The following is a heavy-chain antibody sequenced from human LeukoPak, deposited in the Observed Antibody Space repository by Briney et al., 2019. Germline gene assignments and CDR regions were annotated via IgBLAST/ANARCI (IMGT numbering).Heavy chain of an antibody. Sequence: GGSLRLSCAASGFTFSSYAMSWVRQAPGKGLEWVSVIYSGGSTYYADSVKGRFTISRDDSKNTLYLQMNSLRAEDTAVYYCARQSRSYYYDSSGWDAFDIWGQGTMVTVSS. CDR3: ARQSRSYYYDSSGWDAFDI. D-gene: IGHD3-22*01. CDR1: GFTFSSYA. J-gene: IGHJ3*02. CDR2: IYSGGST. V-gene: IGHV3-66*04.